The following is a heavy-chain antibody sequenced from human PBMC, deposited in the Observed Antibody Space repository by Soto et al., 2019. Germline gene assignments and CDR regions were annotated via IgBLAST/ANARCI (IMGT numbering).Heavy chain of an antibody. D-gene: IGHD3-22*01. CDR2: IYYSGSI. CDR3: ARDIKNYYDSSGYYPSPYYGMDV. Sequence: ASETLSLTCIVSGGSISSGGYYWSWIRQHPGKGLEWIGYIYYSGSIYYNPSLKSRVTISVDTSKNQFSLKLSSVTAADTAVYYCARDIKNYYDSSGYYPSPYYGMDVWGLGTTVTVSS. CDR1: GGSISSGGYY. J-gene: IGHJ6*02. V-gene: IGHV4-31*03.